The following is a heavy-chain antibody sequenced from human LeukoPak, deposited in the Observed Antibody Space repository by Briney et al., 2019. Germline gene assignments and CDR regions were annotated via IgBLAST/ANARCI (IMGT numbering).Heavy chain of an antibody. CDR1: GYTFTSYG. V-gene: IGHV1-18*01. CDR3: ARDRSGYANWFDP. CDR2: ISAYNGNT. Sequence: ASVKVSCKASGYTFTSYGISWVRQAPGQGLEWMGWISAYNGNTNYAQKFQGRVTMTRDTSISTAYMELSRLRSDDTAVYYCARDRSGYANWFDPWGQGTLVTVSS. D-gene: IGHD5-12*01. J-gene: IGHJ5*02.